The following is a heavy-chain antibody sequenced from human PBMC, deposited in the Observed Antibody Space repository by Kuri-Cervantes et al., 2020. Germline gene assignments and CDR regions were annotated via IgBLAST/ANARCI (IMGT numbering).Heavy chain of an antibody. V-gene: IGHV3-23*01. Sequence: GESLKISCAASGFTFSSYAMTWVRQAPGKGLEWVSTISGGGDYTYHADSVKGRFTISRDNAKNSLYLQMNSLRAEDTAVYYCASLRYDILTGYYGEGSAFDIWGQGTMVTVSS. CDR3: ASLRYDILTGYYGEGSAFDI. J-gene: IGHJ3*02. D-gene: IGHD3-9*01. CDR2: ISGGGDYT. CDR1: GFTFSSYA.